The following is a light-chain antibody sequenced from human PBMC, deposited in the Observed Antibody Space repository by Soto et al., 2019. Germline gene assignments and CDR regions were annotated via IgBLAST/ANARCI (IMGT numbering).Light chain of an antibody. J-gene: IGKJ1*01. CDR2: GAS. Sequence: DIQMTQSPSSLSASVGDRVTITCRASQSISSHLNWYQQKPGKAPKLLIYGASSLQSGVPSRFSGSGSGTDFTLTISSQQPEDFTTYYCQQSYSTLWTFGQGTKVEIK. CDR3: QQSYSTLWT. CDR1: QSISSH. V-gene: IGKV1-39*01.